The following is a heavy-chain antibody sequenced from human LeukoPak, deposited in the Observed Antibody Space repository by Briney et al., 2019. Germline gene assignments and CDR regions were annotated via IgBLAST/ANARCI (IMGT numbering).Heavy chain of an antibody. D-gene: IGHD3-3*01. CDR2: IYYSGST. Sequence: SETLSLTCTVSGGSISSYYWSWIRQPPGKGLEWMGYIYYSGSTNYNPSLKSRVTISVDTSKNQCSLKLSSVTAADTAVYYCARVVFLEWWIDYWGQGTLVTVSS. V-gene: IGHV4-59*01. CDR1: GGSISSYY. CDR3: ARVVFLEWWIDY. J-gene: IGHJ4*02.